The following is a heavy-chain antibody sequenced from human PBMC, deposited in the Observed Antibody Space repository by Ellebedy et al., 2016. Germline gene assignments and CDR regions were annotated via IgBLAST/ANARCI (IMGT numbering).Heavy chain of an antibody. CDR3: AKDINVGLDGPQDY. J-gene: IGHJ4*02. V-gene: IGHV3-9*01. CDR2: ISWNSGSI. CDR1: GFTFDDYA. D-gene: IGHD2-2*03. Sequence: GGSLRLXXAASGFTFDDYAMHWVRQAPGKGLEWVLGISWNSGSIGYADSVKGRFTISRDNAKNSLYLQMNSLRAEDTALYYCAKDINVGLDGPQDYWGQGTLVTVSS.